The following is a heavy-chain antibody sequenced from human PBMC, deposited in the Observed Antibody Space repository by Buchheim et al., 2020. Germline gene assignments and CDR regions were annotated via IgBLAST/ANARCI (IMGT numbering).Heavy chain of an antibody. V-gene: IGHV3-30-3*01. Sequence: QVQLVESGGGVVQPGRSLRLSCAASGFTFSSYAMHWVHQAPGKGLEWVAVISYDGSNKYYADSVKGRFTISRDNSKNTLYLQMNSLRAEDTAVYYCASLGGVGFDYWGQGTL. D-gene: IGHD3-16*01. CDR1: GFTFSSYA. CDR2: ISYDGSNK. CDR3: ASLGGVGFDY. J-gene: IGHJ4*02.